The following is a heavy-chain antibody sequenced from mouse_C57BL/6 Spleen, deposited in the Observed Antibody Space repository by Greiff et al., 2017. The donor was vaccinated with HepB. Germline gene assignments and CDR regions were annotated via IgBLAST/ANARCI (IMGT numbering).Heavy chain of an antibody. D-gene: IGHD2-10*02. J-gene: IGHJ4*01. CDR2: IYPGSGST. CDR3: ASRRYGNYPYYAMDY. CDR1: GYTFTSYW. Sequence: VQLQQPGAELVKPGASVKMSCKASGYTFTSYWITWVKQRPGQGLEWIGDIYPGSGSTNYNEKFKSKATLTVDTSSSTAYMQLSSLTSEDSAVYYCASRRYGNYPYYAMDYWGQGTSVTVSS. V-gene: IGHV1-55*01.